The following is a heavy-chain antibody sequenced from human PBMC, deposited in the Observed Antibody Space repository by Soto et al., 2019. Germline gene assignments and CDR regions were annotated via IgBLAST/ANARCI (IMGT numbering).Heavy chain of an antibody. J-gene: IGHJ6*02. CDR3: ARSYYYASSGYYLLRYGMVV. V-gene: IGHV5-51*01. CDR2: IYPGDSDT. CDR1: GYSFTSYW. Sequence: GESLKISCKGSGYSFTSYWIGWVRQMPGKGLEGMGIIYPGDSDTRYSPSFQGQVTISADKSISTAYLQWSILKASDTAMYYCARSYYYASSGYYLLRYGMVVWDQGTTVTVSS. D-gene: IGHD3-22*01.